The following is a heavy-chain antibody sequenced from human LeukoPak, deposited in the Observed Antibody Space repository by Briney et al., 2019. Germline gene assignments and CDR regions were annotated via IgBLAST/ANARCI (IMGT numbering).Heavy chain of an antibody. J-gene: IGHJ3*02. D-gene: IGHD3-16*02. CDR1: GGSISPYY. Sequence: SETLSLTCTVSGGSISPYYWSWIRQPPGKGLKWIGYIYYSGSTNYNPSLKSRVTISVDTSKNQFSLKLSSVTTADTAVYYCASASIMITFGGVIATDAFDIWGQGTMATVSS. V-gene: IGHV4-59*01. CDR3: ASASIMITFGGVIATDAFDI. CDR2: IYYSGST.